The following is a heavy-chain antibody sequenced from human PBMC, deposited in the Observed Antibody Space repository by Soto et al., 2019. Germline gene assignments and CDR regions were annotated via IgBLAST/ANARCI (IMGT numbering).Heavy chain of an antibody. D-gene: IGHD3-22*01. Sequence: SAKLSCKDSGYTFTSNGSSWVQQAHGQGLEWMGWISTFHGNTNYAQKLQGSVTMTTDTSTSTAYMELRSLTSDDTAIYYCARDTYDTTGYPLDYWGQGTLVT. V-gene: IGHV1-18*04. CDR1: GYTFTSNG. CDR2: ISTFHGNT. CDR3: ARDTYDTTGYPLDY. J-gene: IGHJ4*02.